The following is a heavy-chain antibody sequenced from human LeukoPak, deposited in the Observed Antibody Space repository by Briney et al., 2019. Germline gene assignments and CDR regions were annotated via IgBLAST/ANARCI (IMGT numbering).Heavy chain of an antibody. D-gene: IGHD1-26*01. CDR3: ARDRGSYYLSGDY. J-gene: IGHJ4*02. CDR1: GFTFSGYS. V-gene: IGHV3-48*04. CDR2: ISSGSSTI. Sequence: GGSLRLSCAASGFTFSGYSMNWVRQAPGKGLEWVSYISSGSSTIYYADSLKGRFTISRDNAKNSLYLQMNSLRAEDTAVYYCARDRGSYYLSGDYWGQGTLVTVSS.